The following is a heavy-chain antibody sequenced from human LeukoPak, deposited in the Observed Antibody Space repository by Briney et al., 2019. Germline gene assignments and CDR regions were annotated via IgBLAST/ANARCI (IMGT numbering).Heavy chain of an antibody. D-gene: IGHD3-22*01. V-gene: IGHV1-24*01. CDR3: ATVSDSSGYYGLGDAFDI. CDR2: FDPEDGET. Sequence: ASVKVSCKVSGYTLTELSMHWVRQAPGKGLEWMGGFDPEDGETIYAQKFQGRVTMTEDTSTDTAYMELSSLRSEDTAVYYCATVSDSSGYYGLGDAFDIWGQGTMVTVSS. J-gene: IGHJ3*02. CDR1: GYTLTELS.